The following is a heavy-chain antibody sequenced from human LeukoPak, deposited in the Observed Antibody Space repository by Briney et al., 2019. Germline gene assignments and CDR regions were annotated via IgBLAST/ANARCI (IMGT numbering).Heavy chain of an antibody. D-gene: IGHD2-2*02. CDR1: GGSFRGYY. V-gene: IGHV4-34*01. CDR2: INHSGSS. J-gene: IGHJ4*02. Sequence: SETLSLTCAVYGGSFRGYYWSWIRQPPGKGLEWIGEINHSGSSNYNPSLKSRVTISLDTSKNQFSLNLSSVTAADTAVYYCAREVYCSGTSCYNFNYWGQGTLVTVSS. CDR3: AREVYCSGTSCYNFNY.